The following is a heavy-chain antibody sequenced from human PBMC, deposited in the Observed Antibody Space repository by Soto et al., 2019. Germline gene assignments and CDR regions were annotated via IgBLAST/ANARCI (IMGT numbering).Heavy chain of an antibody. CDR1: GDSVSSNSAA. J-gene: IGHJ6*02. Sequence: SQTLSLTCAISGDSVSSNSAAWNWIRQSPSRGLEWLGRTYYRSKWYNDYAVSVKSRITINPDTSKNQFSLQLNSVTPEDTAVYYCARGLLLYYYDSSGYYYVYYYYGMDVWGQGTTVTVSS. CDR2: TYYRSKWYN. V-gene: IGHV6-1*01. D-gene: IGHD3-22*01. CDR3: ARGLLLYYYDSSGYYYVYYYYGMDV.